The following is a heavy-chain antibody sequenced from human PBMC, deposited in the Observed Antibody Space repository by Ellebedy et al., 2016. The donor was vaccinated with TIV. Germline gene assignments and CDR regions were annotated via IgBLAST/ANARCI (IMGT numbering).Heavy chain of an antibody. CDR3: ARPLEGIVGATTSPAFDI. D-gene: IGHD1-26*01. J-gene: IGHJ3*02. V-gene: IGHV5-10-1*01. CDR1: GYSFTSYW. Sequence: GESLKISXKGSGYSFTSYWISWVRQMPGKGLEWMGRIDPSDSYTNYSPSFQGHVTISADKSISTAYLQWSSLKASDTAMYYCARPLEGIVGATTSPAFDIWGQGTMVTVSS. CDR2: IDPSDSYT.